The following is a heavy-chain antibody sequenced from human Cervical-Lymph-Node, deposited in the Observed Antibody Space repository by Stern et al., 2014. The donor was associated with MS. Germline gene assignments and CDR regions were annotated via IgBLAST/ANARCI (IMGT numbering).Heavy chain of an antibody. D-gene: IGHD6-13*01. J-gene: IGHJ5*02. V-gene: IGHV1-69*01. CDR3: ALSSETSDRWYSLGYDL. CDR2: IFPVFGTP. CDR1: GGTFSKFP. Sequence: VQLVQSGAEVTKPGSSLTVSCKASGGTFSKFPSSWVRQAPGQGLEWMGGIFPVFGTPTYAQEFRGRVTITADVSTSTVYMELSSLRSDDTAVYYCALSSETSDRWYSLGYDLWGQGTLVTVSS.